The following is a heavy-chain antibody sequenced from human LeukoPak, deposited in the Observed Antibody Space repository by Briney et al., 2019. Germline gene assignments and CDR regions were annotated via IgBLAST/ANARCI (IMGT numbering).Heavy chain of an antibody. CDR1: GFTFSSSA. CDR2: ISNNGGYT. Sequence: GGSLRLSCEASGFTFSSSAMSWVRQAPGKGLEWVSAISNNGGYTYYADSVQGRFTISRDNSKSTLCLQMNSLRGEDTAVYYCARVVVSSSSDYFDYWGQGTLVIVSS. V-gene: IGHV3-23*01. J-gene: IGHJ4*02. CDR3: ARVVVSSSSDYFDY. D-gene: IGHD6-6*01.